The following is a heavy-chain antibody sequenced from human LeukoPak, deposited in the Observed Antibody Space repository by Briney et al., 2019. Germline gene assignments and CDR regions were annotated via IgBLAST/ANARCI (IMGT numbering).Heavy chain of an antibody. CDR1: GYRFTGYY. CDR2: INPNSGGT. J-gene: IGHJ4*02. V-gene: IGHV1-2*02. CDR3: ARDRRGYYDSGSYYPPI. D-gene: IGHD3-10*01. Sequence: GASVKVSCKASGYRFTGYYIHWARQAPGQGLEWMGWINPNSGGTNYAQKFQGRVTMTRDTSVSTAYMEVSRLRSDDTAVYYCARDRRGYYDSGSYYPPIWGQGTLVTVSS.